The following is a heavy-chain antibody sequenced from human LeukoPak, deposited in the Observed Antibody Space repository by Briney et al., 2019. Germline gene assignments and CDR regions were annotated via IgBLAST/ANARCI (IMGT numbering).Heavy chain of an antibody. D-gene: IGHD5-24*01. CDR2: VYPSDSDT. CDR1: GHSFTTYW. V-gene: IGHV5-51*01. J-gene: IGHJ3*02. Sequence: GESLKISCKASGHSFTTYWIAWVRQMPGKGLEWMGIVYPSDSDTRYSPSFQGQVTISVDKSISTAYLQWSSLQASDTAIYYCTRERWDLSKAAFDIWGQGTMVTVFS. CDR3: TRERWDLSKAAFDI.